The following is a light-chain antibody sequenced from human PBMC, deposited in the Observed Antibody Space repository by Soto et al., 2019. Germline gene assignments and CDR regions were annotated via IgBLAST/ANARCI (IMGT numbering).Light chain of an antibody. J-gene: IGKJ2*01. V-gene: IGKV1-33*01. CDR2: DAS. CDR3: QQYDNLPYT. CDR1: QDISNY. Sequence: DIQMTQSPSSLSASVGDRVTITCQASQDISNYLNWYQQKPGKAPKLLIYDASNLETGVPSRFSGGVSGTDFTFTISSLQPEDIATYYCQQYDNLPYTCGQGTKLEIK.